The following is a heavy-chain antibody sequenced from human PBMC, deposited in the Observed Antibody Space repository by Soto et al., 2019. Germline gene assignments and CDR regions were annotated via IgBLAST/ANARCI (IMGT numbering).Heavy chain of an antibody. CDR3: ARERKPGWKRATSDDFDI. Sequence: SVETSSKASGHHFTGYYMHCVGQAPAQGLEWMGWINPNSGGTNYAQKFQGWFTMTGDTFISTAYLELSRLRSDDSAVYYRARERKPGWKRATSDDFDIRRKGT. CDR1: GHHFTGYY. D-gene: IGHD6-19*01. V-gene: IGHV1-2*04. CDR2: INPNSGGT. J-gene: IGHJ3*02.